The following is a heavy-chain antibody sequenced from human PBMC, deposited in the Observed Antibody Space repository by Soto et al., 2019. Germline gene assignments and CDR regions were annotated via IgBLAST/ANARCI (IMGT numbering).Heavy chain of an antibody. D-gene: IGHD3-10*01. V-gene: IGHV3-7*03. CDR3: ATYYYGSGSYYREYYFDY. CDR1: GFTFSSYW. CDR2: IKQDGSEK. Sequence: PGGSLRLSCAASGFTFSSYWMSWVRQAPGKGLEWVANIKQDGSEKYYVGSVKGRFTISRDSAKNSLYLQMNSLRAEDTAVYYCATYYYGSGSYYREYYFDYWGQGTLVTVSS. J-gene: IGHJ4*02.